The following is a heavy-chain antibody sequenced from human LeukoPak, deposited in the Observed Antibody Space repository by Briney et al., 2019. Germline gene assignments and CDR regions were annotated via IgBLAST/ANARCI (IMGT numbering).Heavy chain of an antibody. D-gene: IGHD3-22*01. J-gene: IGHJ3*02. CDR3: ARALYYYDSSGYRSYGAFDI. CDR1: GGSISSSNW. CDR2: IYHSGST. V-gene: IGHV4-4*02. Sequence: SGTLSLTCAVSGGSISSSNWWRWVRQPPGKGLEWIGEIYHSGSTNYNPSLKSRVTISVDKSKNQFSLKLSSVTAADTAVYYCARALYYYDSSGYRSYGAFDIWGQGTMVTVSS.